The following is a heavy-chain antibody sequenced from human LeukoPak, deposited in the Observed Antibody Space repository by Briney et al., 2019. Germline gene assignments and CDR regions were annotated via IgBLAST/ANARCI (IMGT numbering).Heavy chain of an antibody. D-gene: IGHD1-26*01. J-gene: IGHJ4*02. V-gene: IGHV3-21*01. Sequence: KPAGSLRLSCAASGFTFSSYSMNWVRQTPGKGLECVSSISSSSSYIYYGDSVKGRFTISRDNAKNSLYLQMNSLRAEDTAVYYCAKDLSGSYWVDFDYWGQGTLVTVSS. CDR1: GFTFSSYS. CDR3: AKDLSGSYWVDFDY. CDR2: ISSSSSYI.